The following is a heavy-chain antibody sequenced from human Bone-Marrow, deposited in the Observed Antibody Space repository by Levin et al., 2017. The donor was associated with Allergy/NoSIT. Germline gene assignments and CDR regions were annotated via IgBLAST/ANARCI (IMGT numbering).Heavy chain of an antibody. CDR1: GGSISSGDYY. J-gene: IGHJ6*02. CDR3: ARDTRGDYYGMDV. V-gene: IGHV4-30-4*01. CDR2: IYYSGST. Sequence: PSETLSLTCTVSGGSISSGDYYWSWIHQPPGRGLEWIGYIYYSGSTYYNPSLKSRVTISVDTSKNQFSLKLSSVTAADTAVYYCARDTRGDYYGMDVWGQGTTVTVSS. D-gene: IGHD2-15*01.